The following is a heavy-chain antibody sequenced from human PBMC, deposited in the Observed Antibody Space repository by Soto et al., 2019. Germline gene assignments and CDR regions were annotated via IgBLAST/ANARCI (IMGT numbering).Heavy chain of an antibody. J-gene: IGHJ4*02. V-gene: IGHV4-30-4*01. D-gene: IGHD5-18*01. CDR2: IYYSGST. CDR1: GDSLSSGDYY. Sequence: QVQLQESGPGLVKPSQTLSLTCSVSGDSLSSGDYYWGWIRQPPGQGLEWIGYIYYSGSTYYNPSLQRRVTISVDTSKNQFSLKLSSVTAADTAVYYCARQYSKYYFDFWGQGTLVTVSS. CDR3: ARQYSKYYFDF.